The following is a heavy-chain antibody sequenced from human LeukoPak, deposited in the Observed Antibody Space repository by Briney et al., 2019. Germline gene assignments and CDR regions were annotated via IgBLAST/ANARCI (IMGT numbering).Heavy chain of an antibody. D-gene: IGHD7-27*01. V-gene: IGHV1-8*01. Sequence: GASVKVSCKASGYTFTSSDFNWVRQATGQRPEWMGWMSPNSGDTGYAQKFLDRVTMTRNTSISTAYMELSSLRSDDTAVYYCARGPPNWGYDYWGPGTLVTVST. J-gene: IGHJ4*02. CDR2: MSPNSGDT. CDR1: GYTFTSSD. CDR3: ARGPPNWGYDY.